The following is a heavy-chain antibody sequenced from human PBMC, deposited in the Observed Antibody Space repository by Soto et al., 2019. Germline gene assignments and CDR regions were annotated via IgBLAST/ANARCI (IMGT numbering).Heavy chain of an antibody. D-gene: IGHD3-16*01. CDR3: ARDRIGDRRRYYFDY. CDR1: GGSVSSGSYY. J-gene: IGHJ4*02. V-gene: IGHV4-61*01. CDR2: IYYSGST. Sequence: SETLSLTCTVSGGSVSSGSYYWSWIRQPPGKGLEWIGYIYYSGSTNYNPSLKSRVTISVDTSKNQFSLKLSSVTAADTAVYYCARDRIGDRRRYYFDYWGQGTLVTVSS.